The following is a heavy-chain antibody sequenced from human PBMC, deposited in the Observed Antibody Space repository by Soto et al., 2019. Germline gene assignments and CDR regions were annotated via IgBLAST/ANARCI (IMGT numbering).Heavy chain of an antibody. Sequence: EVQLVESGGGLVKPGGSLRLSCAASGFTFSSYSMNWVRQAPGKGLEWVSSISSSSSYIYYADSVKGRFTISRDNAKDSLYLQMNSLRAEDTAVYYCARGRYGDAYWFFDLWGRGTLVTVSS. D-gene: IGHD4-17*01. V-gene: IGHV3-21*01. J-gene: IGHJ2*01. CDR3: ARGRYGDAYWFFDL. CDR2: ISSSSSYI. CDR1: GFTFSSYS.